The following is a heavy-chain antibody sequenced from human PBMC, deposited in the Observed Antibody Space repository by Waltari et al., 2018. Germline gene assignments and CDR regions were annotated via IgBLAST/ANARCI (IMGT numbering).Heavy chain of an antibody. D-gene: IGHD1-26*01. CDR1: GGSISSSSYY. CDR3: ATQWELTAARFDY. V-gene: IGHV4-39*07. Sequence: QLQLQESGPGLVKPSETLSLTCTVSGGSISSSSYYWGWIRQPPGKGLEWIGSIYYSGSTYYNTALKSRVTISVDTSKNQFSLKLSSVTAADTAVYYCATQWELTAARFDYWGQGTLVTVSS. J-gene: IGHJ4*02. CDR2: IYYSGST.